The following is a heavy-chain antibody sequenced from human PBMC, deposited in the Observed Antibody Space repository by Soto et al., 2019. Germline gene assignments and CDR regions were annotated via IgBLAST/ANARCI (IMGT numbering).Heavy chain of an antibody. CDR3: AGSTKYNYALVDY. D-gene: IGHD5-18*01. V-gene: IGHV3-23*01. CDR1: GFAFSTYA. J-gene: IGHJ4*02. CDR2: ISGNGGST. Sequence: GGSLRLSCAASGFAFSTYAMTWVRQAPGKGLEWVSTISGNGGSTYYADSVKGRFTISRDNSKNTLYLEMNSLRAEDTAVYYCAGSTKYNYALVDYWGQGTLVTVSS.